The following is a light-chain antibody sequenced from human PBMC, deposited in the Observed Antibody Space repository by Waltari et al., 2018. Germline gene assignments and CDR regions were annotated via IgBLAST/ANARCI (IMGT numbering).Light chain of an antibody. J-gene: IGLJ3*02. CDR2: ADN. Sequence: QSAPTQPASVSGSPGQSISISCTGTSNDLGTYNLVSWYQHYPGKAPKLLIYADNKRPSGVSTRFSSSKFGSTASLTISGLQGDDEADYYCCSYAGSYWLFGGGTKLTVL. V-gene: IGLV2-23*01. CDR3: CSYAGSYWL. CDR1: SNDLGTYNL.